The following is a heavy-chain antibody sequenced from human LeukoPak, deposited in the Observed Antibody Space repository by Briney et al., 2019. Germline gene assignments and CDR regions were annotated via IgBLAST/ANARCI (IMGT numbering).Heavy chain of an antibody. CDR1: GGSVSSGSYY. CDR3: ARWRGDYGFDY. D-gene: IGHD4-17*01. Sequence: SETLSLTCSVSGGSVSSGSYYWSWIRQPPGKGLEWIGDIYYSGSTNYNPSLKSRVTISVDTSKNQFSLKLSSVTAADTAVYYCARWRGDYGFDYWGQGTLVTVSS. J-gene: IGHJ4*02. V-gene: IGHV4-61*01. CDR2: IYYSGST.